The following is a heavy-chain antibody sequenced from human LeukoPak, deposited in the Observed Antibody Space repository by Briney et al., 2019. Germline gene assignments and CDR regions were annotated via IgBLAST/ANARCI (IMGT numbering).Heavy chain of an antibody. J-gene: IGHJ3*02. CDR3: AKDIRASILLHDAFDI. CDR1: GFTFDDYA. CDR2: ISWNSGSI. D-gene: IGHD2-21*01. V-gene: IGHV3-9*01. Sequence: GGSLRLSCAASGFTFDDYAMHWVRQAPGKGLEWVSGISWNSGSIGYADSVKGRFTISRDNAKNSLYLQMNSLRAEDTALYYCAKDIRASILLHDAFDIWGQGTMVTVSS.